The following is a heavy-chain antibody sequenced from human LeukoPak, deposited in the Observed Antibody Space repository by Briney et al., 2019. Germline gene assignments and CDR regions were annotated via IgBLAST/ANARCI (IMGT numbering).Heavy chain of an antibody. V-gene: IGHV3-7*01. CDR3: ARGGNLEN. J-gene: IGHJ4*02. Sequence: GGSLRLSCAAPGFTLNRYWMSWVRQAPGKGLEWVANINEDGGERHYVDSVKGRFTISRDNAKNSLYLQMNSLRAEDTAVYYCARGGNLENWGGGTLVTVSS. D-gene: IGHD1-14*01. CDR1: GFTLNRYW. CDR2: INEDGGER.